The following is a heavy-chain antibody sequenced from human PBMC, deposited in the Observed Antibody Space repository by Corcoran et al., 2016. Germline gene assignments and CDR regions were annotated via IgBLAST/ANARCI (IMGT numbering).Heavy chain of an antibody. CDR3: ARDVVGTSSSDY. V-gene: IGHV3-7*01. D-gene: IGHD2-21*01. J-gene: IGHJ4*02. CDR1: GFTFTNFW. CDR2: IKQDGSQK. Sequence: EVQLVESGGGLVQPGGSLRLSCAVSGFTFTNFWMNWVRQAPGKGLEWVANIKQDGSQKYYVDSVRGRFTISRDNAKNSLYLQMDSLRAEDTAVYYCARDVVGTSSSDYWGQGTLVTVSS.